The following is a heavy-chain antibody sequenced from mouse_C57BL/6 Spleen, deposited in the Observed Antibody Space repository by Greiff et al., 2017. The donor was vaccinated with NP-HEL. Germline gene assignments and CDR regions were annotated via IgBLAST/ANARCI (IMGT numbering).Heavy chain of an antibody. V-gene: IGHV1-64*01. CDR3: ARGVYYDDHYFDY. D-gene: IGHD2-13*01. CDR2: IHPNSGST. J-gene: IGHJ2*01. CDR1: GYTFTSYW. Sequence: VQLHQSGAELVKPGASVKLSCKASGYTFTSYWMHWVKQRPGQGLEWIGMIHPNSGSTNYNEKFKSKATLTVDKSSSTAYMQLSSLTSEDSAVYYCARGVYYDDHYFDYWGQGTTLTVSS.